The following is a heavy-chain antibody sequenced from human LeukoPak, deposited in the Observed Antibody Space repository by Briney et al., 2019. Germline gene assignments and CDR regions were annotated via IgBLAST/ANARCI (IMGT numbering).Heavy chain of an antibody. D-gene: IGHD2-2*01. CDR2: IWYDGSNK. CDR1: GFTFSSYG. Sequence: GRSLRLSCAASGFTFSSYGMHWVRQAPGKGLEWVAVIWYDGSNKYYADSVKGRFTISRDNSKNTLCLQMNSLRAEDTAVYYCAGHPRYCSSTSCLYGMDVWGKGTTVTVSS. J-gene: IGHJ6*04. CDR3: AGHPRYCSSTSCLYGMDV. V-gene: IGHV3-33*01.